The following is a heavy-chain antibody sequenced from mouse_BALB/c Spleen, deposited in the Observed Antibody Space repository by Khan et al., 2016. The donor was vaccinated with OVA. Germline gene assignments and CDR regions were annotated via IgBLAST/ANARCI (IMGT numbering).Heavy chain of an antibody. D-gene: IGHD1-3*01. CDR2: INSDGAYT. V-gene: IGHV5-9-3*01. CDR1: GFTFSSYA. J-gene: IGHJ3*01. CDR3: ARHNFGPFAY. Sequence: EVELVESGGGLVKPGGSLKLSCAASGFTFSSYAVSWVRQTPEKRLEWVATINSDGAYTYYPDSVKGRFTISRDNAMTTLYLQMSSLRSEDTAMYYCARHNFGPFAYWGQGTLVTVSA.